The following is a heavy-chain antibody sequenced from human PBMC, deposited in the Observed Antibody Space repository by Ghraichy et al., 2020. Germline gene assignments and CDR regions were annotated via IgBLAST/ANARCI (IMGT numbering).Heavy chain of an antibody. J-gene: IGHJ6*03. CDR3: AREANLQIADTITIFALLHRGYYYYYMDV. D-gene: IGHD3-3*01. CDR2: TYYRSKWYN. Sequence: SQTLSLTCAISGDSVSSNSAAWNWIRQSPSRGLEWLGRTYYRSKWYNDYAVSVKSRITINPDTSKNQFSLQLNSVTPEDTAVYYCAREANLQIADTITIFALLHRGYYYYYMDVWGKGTTVTVSS. CDR1: GDSVSSNSAA. V-gene: IGHV6-1*01.